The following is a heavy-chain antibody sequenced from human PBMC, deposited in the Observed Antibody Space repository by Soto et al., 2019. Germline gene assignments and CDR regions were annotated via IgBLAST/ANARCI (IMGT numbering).Heavy chain of an antibody. CDR3: ALSHTVTTDY. J-gene: IGHJ4*02. V-gene: IGHV3-74*01. CDR1: GLTFITSW. D-gene: IGHD4-17*01. CDR2: INSEGSST. Sequence: EVQLVESGGGLVQPGGSLRLSCAASGLTFITSWRPWARQAPGKGLVWVSRINSEGSSTSYADSVKGRFTISRDNAKNTLYLQMNSLRAEDTAVYYCALSHTVTTDYWGQGTLVTVSS.